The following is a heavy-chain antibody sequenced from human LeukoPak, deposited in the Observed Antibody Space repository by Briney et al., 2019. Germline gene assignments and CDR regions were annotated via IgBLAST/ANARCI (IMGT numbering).Heavy chain of an antibody. CDR1: GFTFSSYS. CDR2: ISSSDNTI. CDR3: ARVHRGYSYGRLDY. Sequence: GGSLRLSCAASGFTFSSYSMNWVRQAPGKGLEWVSYISSSDNTIHYADSVKGRFTISRDNAKNSLYLEMNSLRDEDTAVYYCARVHRGYSYGRLDYWGQGTLVTVSS. J-gene: IGHJ4*02. V-gene: IGHV3-48*02. D-gene: IGHD5-18*01.